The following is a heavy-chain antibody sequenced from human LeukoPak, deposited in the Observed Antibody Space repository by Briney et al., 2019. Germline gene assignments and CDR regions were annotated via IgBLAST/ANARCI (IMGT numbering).Heavy chain of an antibody. J-gene: IGHJ6*02. CDR3: ARDRKEVITYYYHGKDV. CDR2: IIPIFGTA. CDR1: GGTFSSYA. V-gene: IGHV1-69*13. Sequence: ASAKVSCKASGGTFSSYAISWVRQAPGQGLEWMGGIIPIFGTANYAQKFQGRVTITADESTSTAYMELRSLRSDDTAVYYCARDRKEVITYYYHGKDVWGQGTTVTGSS. D-gene: IGHD3-16*02.